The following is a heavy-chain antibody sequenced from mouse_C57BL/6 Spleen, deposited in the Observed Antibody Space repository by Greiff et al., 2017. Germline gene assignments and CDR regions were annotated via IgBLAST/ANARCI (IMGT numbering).Heavy chain of an antibody. J-gene: IGHJ2*01. D-gene: IGHD1-1*02. CDR1: GYTFTDYN. V-gene: IGHV1-18*01. Sequence: EVKLQESGPELVKPGASVKIPCKASGYTFTDYNMDWVKQSHGKSLEWIGEINPNNGGTIYNQKFKGKATLTVDKSSSTAYMELRSLTSEDTAVYYCARLGGYYFDYWGQGTTLTVSS. CDR3: ARLGGYYFDY. CDR2: INPNNGGT.